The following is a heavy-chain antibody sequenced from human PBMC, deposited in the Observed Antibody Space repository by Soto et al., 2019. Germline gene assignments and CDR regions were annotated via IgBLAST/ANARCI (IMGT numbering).Heavy chain of an antibody. V-gene: IGHV3-30*03. J-gene: IGHJ4*02. CDR2: ISYDGSNK. CDR3: ARDVGPQRADTYGCTY. D-gene: IGHD5-18*01. Sequence: GSLRLSCAASGFTFSSYGMHWVRQAPGKGLEWVAVISYDGSNKYYADSVKGRFTISRDNSKNSLYLQMNSLRAEDTAVYYCARDVGPQRADTYGCTYWGPGTLVTVSS. CDR1: GFTFSSYG.